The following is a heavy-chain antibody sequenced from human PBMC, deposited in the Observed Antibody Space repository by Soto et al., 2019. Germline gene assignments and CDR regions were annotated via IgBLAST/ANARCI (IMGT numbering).Heavy chain of an antibody. CDR3: ARDLALSGSNPDDIDI. CDR2: VFYDGRNK. CDR1: GFTFSHYG. V-gene: IGHV3-33*01. J-gene: IGHJ3*02. Sequence: QVQLVESGGGVVQPGRSLRLSCAASGFTFSHYGMHWVRQAPGKGLEWVAFVFYDGRNKYFADSVKGRFTISRDNSRDTMYLQMNSLRGEDTAVYYCARDLALSGSNPDDIDIWGQGTMVTVSS. D-gene: IGHD1-1*01.